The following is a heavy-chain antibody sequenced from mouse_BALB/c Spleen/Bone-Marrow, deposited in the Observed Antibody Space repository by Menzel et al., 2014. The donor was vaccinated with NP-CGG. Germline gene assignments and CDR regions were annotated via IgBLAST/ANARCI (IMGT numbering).Heavy chain of an antibody. CDR3: ARRGYYYGSSYVDY. CDR2: IYPGDGDT. D-gene: IGHD1-1*01. CDR1: GYAFSSYW. V-gene: IGHV1-80*01. Sequence: QVQLQQSGAELVRPGSSVKISCKASGYAFSSYWMNWVKQRPGQGLEWIGQIYPGDGDTNYNGKFKGKATLTADKSSSTAYMQLSSLTSEDSAVYFCARRGYYYGSSYVDYWGQGTTLTVS. J-gene: IGHJ2*01.